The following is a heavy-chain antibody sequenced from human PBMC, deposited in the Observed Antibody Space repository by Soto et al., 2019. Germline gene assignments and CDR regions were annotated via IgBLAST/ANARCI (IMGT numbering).Heavy chain of an antibody. CDR1: GYTYDNYA. V-gene: IGHV1-3*01. CDR2: IHAGNGYT. D-gene: IGHD5-12*01. Sequence: QVQLVQSGAQVKKPGASVKVSCKASGYTYDNYALHWVRQAPGRRLERMGWIHAGNGYTKYSQSFQGRVTITTDTSASTVHMDMGRLRSEDTAVYYCTIVQCSGYDFKLAFDIWGQGTMVSVSS. J-gene: IGHJ3*02. CDR3: TIVQCSGYDFKLAFDI.